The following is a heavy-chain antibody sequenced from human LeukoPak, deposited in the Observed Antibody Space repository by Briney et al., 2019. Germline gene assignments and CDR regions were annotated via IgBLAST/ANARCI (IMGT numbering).Heavy chain of an antibody. CDR2: INPSGGST. V-gene: IGHV1-46*01. J-gene: IGHJ5*02. CDR1: GYTFTSYY. D-gene: IGHD3-3*01. CDR3: ARRGPFRRSGYLNWFDP. Sequence: GASVKVSCKASGYTFTSYYMHWVRQAPGQGLEWMGIINPSGGSTSYAQKFQGRFTMTRDTSTSTVYMELISLRSEDTAVYYCARRGPFRRSGYLNWFDPWDQGPLVTVSS.